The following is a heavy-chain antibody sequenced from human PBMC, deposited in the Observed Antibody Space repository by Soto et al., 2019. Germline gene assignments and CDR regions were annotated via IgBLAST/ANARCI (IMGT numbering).Heavy chain of an antibody. CDR2: ISYDGSNK. CDR3: ARIEYSSSSSRWFDP. CDR1: GFTFSSYA. V-gene: IGHV3-30-3*01. J-gene: IGHJ5*02. Sequence: PGGCLRLSCAASGFTFSSYAMHWVRQAPGKGLEWVAVISYDGSNKYYADSVKGRFTISRDNSKNTLYLQMNSLRAEDTAVYYCARIEYSSSSSRWFDPWGQGTLVTVSS. D-gene: IGHD6-6*01.